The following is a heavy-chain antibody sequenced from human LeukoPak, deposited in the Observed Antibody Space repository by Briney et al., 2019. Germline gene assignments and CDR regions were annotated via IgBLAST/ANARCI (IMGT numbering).Heavy chain of an antibody. Sequence: GESLEISWKGSGCSFTSYWIGWGRQMPGKGLEGMGIIYPGDSDTRYSPSFEGQVTISADKCIRNTSLQWSSLKASDTAMYYCARPTYYYDSSGYFDYFDYWGQGTLVTVSS. D-gene: IGHD3-22*01. CDR1: GCSFTSYW. V-gene: IGHV5-51*01. CDR3: ARPTYYYDSSGYFDYFDY. J-gene: IGHJ4*02. CDR2: IYPGDSDT.